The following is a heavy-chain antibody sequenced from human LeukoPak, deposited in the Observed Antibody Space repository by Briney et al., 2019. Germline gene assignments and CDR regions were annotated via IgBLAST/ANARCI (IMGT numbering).Heavy chain of an antibody. CDR3: ATDSEYDFWSGPRADYYYMDV. Sequence: SVKVSCKASGGTFSSYAISWVRQAPGQGLEWMGGIIPIFGTANYAQKFQGRVTITTDESTSTAYMELSSLRSEDTAVYYRATDSEYDFWSGPRADYYYMDVWGKGTTVTVSS. D-gene: IGHD3-3*01. CDR1: GGTFSSYA. CDR2: IIPIFGTA. J-gene: IGHJ6*03. V-gene: IGHV1-69*05.